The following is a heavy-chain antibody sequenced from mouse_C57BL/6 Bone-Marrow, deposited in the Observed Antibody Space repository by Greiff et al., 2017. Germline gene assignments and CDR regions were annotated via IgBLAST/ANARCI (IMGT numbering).Heavy chain of an antibody. CDR3: ARKRSESDYWDFDI. Sequence: QVQLKESGPELVKPGASVKISCKASGYAFSSSWMNWVKQRPGKGLEWIGRIYPGDGDTNYNGKFKGKATLTADKSSSTAYMQLSSLTSEDSAVYFCARKRSESDYWDFDIWGTGTAVTVSS. J-gene: IGHJ1*03. D-gene: IGHD1-3*01. CDR2: IYPGDGDT. V-gene: IGHV1-82*01. CDR1: GYAFSSSW.